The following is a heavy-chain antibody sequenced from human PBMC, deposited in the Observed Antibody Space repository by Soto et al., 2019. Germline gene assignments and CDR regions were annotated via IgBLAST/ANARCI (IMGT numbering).Heavy chain of an antibody. CDR3: ARGIQYRYGMDV. J-gene: IGHJ6*02. CDR1: GFTFSNHW. D-gene: IGHD5-18*01. V-gene: IGHV3-74*01. Sequence: EVQLVESGGGLVQPGGSLRLSCAAAGFTFSNHWIHWVRQAPGKGLLWVSRSNGDGTGSFYADSVRGGFAISRDNAENTVYLQMNSLRAEDTAVYYCARGIQYRYGMDVWGQGTTVTVSS. CDR2: SNGDGTGS.